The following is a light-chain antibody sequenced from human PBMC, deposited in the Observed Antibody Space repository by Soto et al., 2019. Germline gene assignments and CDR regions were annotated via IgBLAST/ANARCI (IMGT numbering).Light chain of an antibody. J-gene: IGLJ2*01. V-gene: IGLV2-18*02. CDR1: SSDVGSYNR. CDR2: EVS. Sequence: QSALTQPPSVSGSPGQSVTISCTGTSSDVGSYNRVSWYQQPPGTAPKLMIYEVSNRPSGVPDRFSGSKSGNTASLTISGLQAEDEADYYCSSYTSSSTPVVFGGGPKVTVL. CDR3: SSYTSSSTPVV.